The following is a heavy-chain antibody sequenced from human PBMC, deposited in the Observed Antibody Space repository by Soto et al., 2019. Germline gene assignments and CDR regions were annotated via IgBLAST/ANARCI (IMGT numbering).Heavy chain of an antibody. D-gene: IGHD3-10*01. Sequence: PSETLSLTCAVSGGSFSGYYWSWIRQPPGKGLEWIGEINHSGSSNYNPSLKSRVTISLDTSKNQFSLRLSSVTAADTAVYCCASHTKAWFGELLYDYYFDYWGQGTLVTVSS. CDR2: INHSGSS. J-gene: IGHJ4*02. CDR3: ASHTKAWFGELLYDYYFDY. CDR1: GGSFSGYY. V-gene: IGHV4-34*01.